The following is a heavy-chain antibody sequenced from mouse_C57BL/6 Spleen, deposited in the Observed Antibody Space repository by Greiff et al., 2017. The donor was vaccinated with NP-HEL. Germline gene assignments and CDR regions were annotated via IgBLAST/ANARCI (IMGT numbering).Heavy chain of an antibody. CDR1: GYTFTSYW. CDR3: ARRGTTVVFDY. D-gene: IGHD1-1*01. Sequence: VQLQQPGAELVRPGSSVKLSCKASGYTFTSYWMHWVKQRPIQGLEWIGNIDPSDSETHYNQKFKDKATLTVDKSSSTAYMQLSSLTSEDSAVYYCARRGTTVVFDYWGQGTTLTVSS. CDR2: IDPSDSET. V-gene: IGHV1-52*01. J-gene: IGHJ2*01.